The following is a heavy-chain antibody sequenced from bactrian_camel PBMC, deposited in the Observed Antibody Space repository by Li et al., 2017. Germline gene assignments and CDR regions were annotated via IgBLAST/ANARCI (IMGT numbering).Heavy chain of an antibody. CDR2: ISGGVHST. J-gene: IGHJ4*01. Sequence: VQLVESGGGLVQAGESLRLDCTASGLTFDGYSMGWFRQSPGKELEWVSAISGGVHSTYIASSVKGRITISRDNAKNMLYLQLNSLRIEDTAMYFCAKANQGSYLDQGTQVTVS. CDR1: GLTFDGYS. V-gene: IGHV3-1*01. D-gene: IGHD2*01.